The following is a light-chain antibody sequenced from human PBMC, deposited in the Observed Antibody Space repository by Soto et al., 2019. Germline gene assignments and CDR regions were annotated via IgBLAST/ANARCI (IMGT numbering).Light chain of an antibody. CDR1: SSDVGGYNY. J-gene: IGLJ2*01. CDR3: SSYTGSSTYVV. V-gene: IGLV2-14*01. Sequence: QSALTQPVSVSGSPGQSITISCTGTSSDVGGYNYVSWYQQHPGKAPKLMIYDVNNRPSGVSNRFSGSKSGNTASLTISGLQAEDEADYYCSSYTGSSTYVVFGGGTKVTVL. CDR2: DVN.